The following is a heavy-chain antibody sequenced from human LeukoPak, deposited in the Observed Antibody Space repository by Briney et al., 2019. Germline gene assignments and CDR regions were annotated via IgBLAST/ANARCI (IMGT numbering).Heavy chain of an antibody. CDR2: INHSGST. CDR3: ARDRYCSSTRCYSHYFDY. CDR1: GGSFSGYY. V-gene: IGHV4-34*01. D-gene: IGHD2-2*01. Sequence: PSETLSLTCAVYGGSFSGYYWSWIRQPPGNGLEWIGEINHSGSTIYNPSLKSRVTISVDTSKNQFSLKLSSVTAADTAVYYCARDRYCSSTRCYSHYFDYWGQGTLVTVSS. J-gene: IGHJ4*02.